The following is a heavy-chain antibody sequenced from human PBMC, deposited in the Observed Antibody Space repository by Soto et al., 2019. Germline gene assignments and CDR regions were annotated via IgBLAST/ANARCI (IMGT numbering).Heavy chain of an antibody. CDR3: ARSVAVPGAHIDY. CDR1: GGSFSGYY. J-gene: IGHJ4*02. V-gene: IGHV4-34*01. Sequence: SETLSLTCAVYGGSFSGYYWSWIRQPPGKGLEWIGEINHSGSTNYNPSLKSRVTISVDTSKNQFSLKLSSVTAADTAVYFCARSVAVPGAHIDYWGQGTQVTVSS. D-gene: IGHD6-19*01. CDR2: INHSGST.